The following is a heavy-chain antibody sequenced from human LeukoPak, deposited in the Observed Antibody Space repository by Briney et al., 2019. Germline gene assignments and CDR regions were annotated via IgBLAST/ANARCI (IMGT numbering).Heavy chain of an antibody. V-gene: IGHV4-4*09. CDR2: IYTSGST. CDR3: ARHGDNTYYVYVWGSYRYSVFDY. CDR1: GGSISSYY. Sequence: SETLSLTCTVSGGSISSYYWSWIRQPPGKGLEGIGYIYTSGSTNYNPSLKSRVTISVDTTKNQFYLKLSSVTAADTAVYYCARHGDNTYYVYVWGSYRYSVFDYWGQGTLVTVSS. J-gene: IGHJ4*02. D-gene: IGHD3-16*02.